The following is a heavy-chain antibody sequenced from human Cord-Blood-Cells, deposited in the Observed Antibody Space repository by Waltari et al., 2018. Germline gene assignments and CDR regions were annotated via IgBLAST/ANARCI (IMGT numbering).Heavy chain of an antibody. CDR3: TTSIAAAGDAFDI. CDR2: IKSKTDGGTT. CDR1: GFTFSNAW. D-gene: IGHD6-13*01. V-gene: IGHV3-15*01. Sequence: EVQLVESGGGLVKPGGSLRLSCAASGFTFSNAWMCWVGQAPGKGLEWVGRIKSKTDGGTTDYAAPVKGRFTISRDDSKNTLYLQMNSLKTEDTAVYYCTTSIAAAGDAFDIWGQGTMVTVSS. J-gene: IGHJ3*02.